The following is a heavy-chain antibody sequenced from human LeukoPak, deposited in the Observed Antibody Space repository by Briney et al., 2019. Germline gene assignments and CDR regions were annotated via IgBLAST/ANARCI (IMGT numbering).Heavy chain of an antibody. CDR1: GFIFSSYE. Sequence: PGGSLRLSCETSGFIFSSYEMNWVRQAPGKGLEWVSYISSSSSSIYYADSVKGRFTISRDNAKNSLYLQMNSLRAEDTAVYYCARGGGGYYYDSSGYSAFWGQGTLVTVPS. CDR2: ISSSSSSI. V-gene: IGHV3-48*03. D-gene: IGHD3-22*01. J-gene: IGHJ4*02. CDR3: ARGGGGYYYDSSGYSAF.